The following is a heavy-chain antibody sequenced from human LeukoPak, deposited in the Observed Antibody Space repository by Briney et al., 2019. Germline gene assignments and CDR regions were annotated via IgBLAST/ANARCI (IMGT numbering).Heavy chain of an antibody. CDR3: AREDVVLEPTALRVYYYYGMDV. CDR1: GYTWNRYT. D-gene: IGHD2-2*01. CDR2: INVVNCYT. Sequence: ASVKVSCTASGYTWNRYTIHWVRQAPGPSLEWMGWINVVNCYTKYSQQFQGRVTVTKFTFASTVYMELSSLRSEDTAVYYCAREDVVLEPTALRVYYYYGMDVWGQGTTVTVSS. V-gene: IGHV1-3*01. J-gene: IGHJ6*02.